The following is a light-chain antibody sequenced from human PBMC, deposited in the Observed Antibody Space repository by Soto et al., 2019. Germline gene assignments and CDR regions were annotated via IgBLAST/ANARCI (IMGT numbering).Light chain of an antibody. CDR2: GAS. CDR3: QQYGSSPLWT. CDR1: QNVSSSY. Sequence: EIVLTQSPGTLSLSPGERATLSCRASQNVSSSYLAWYQQKPGQAPRLLIYGASSRATGIPDRFSGSGSGTDFTLTISILEPEDFALYYCQQYGSSPLWTFGQGTKVEIK. J-gene: IGKJ1*01. V-gene: IGKV3-20*01.